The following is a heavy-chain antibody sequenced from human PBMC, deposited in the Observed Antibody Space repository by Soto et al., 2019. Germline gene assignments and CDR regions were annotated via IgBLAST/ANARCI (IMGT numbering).Heavy chain of an antibody. Sequence: GGSLRLSCAASGFTFSSYAMSWVRQAPGKGLEWVSAISGSGGSTYYADSVKGRFTISRDNSKNTLYLQMNSLRAEDTAVYYCPRGVRDYVWGSYPNGFDPWGQGTVVTAPQ. J-gene: IGHJ5*02. D-gene: IGHD3-16*02. CDR2: ISGSGGST. V-gene: IGHV3-23*01. CDR1: GFTFSSYA. CDR3: PRGVRDYVWGSYPNGFDP.